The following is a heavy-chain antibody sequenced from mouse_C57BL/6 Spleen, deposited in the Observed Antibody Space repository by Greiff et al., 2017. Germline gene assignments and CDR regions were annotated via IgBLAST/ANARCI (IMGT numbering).Heavy chain of an antibody. J-gene: IGHJ3*01. Sequence: EVKVEESGGGLVQPKGSLKLSCAASGFSFNTYAMNWVRQAPGKGLEWVARIRSKSNNYATYYADSVKDRFTISRDDSESMLYLQMNNLKTEDTAMYYCVVTGALAYWGQGTLVTVSA. CDR2: IRSKSNNYAT. CDR3: VVTGALAY. D-gene: IGHD4-1*01. V-gene: IGHV10-1*01. CDR1: GFSFNTYA.